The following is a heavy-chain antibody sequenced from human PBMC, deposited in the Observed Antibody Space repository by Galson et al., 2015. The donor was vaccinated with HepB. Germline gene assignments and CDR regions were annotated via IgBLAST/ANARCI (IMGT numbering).Heavy chain of an antibody. D-gene: IGHD6-19*01. J-gene: IGHJ4*02. Sequence: SLRLSCAASGFTFSSYAMNWVRQAPGKGLEWVSGIRDNGGTTYYADSVKGRFTISRDNSKNTLYLQMNSLRAEDTAVFYCAKGGSGWYILDNWGQGTLVTVSS. V-gene: IGHV3-23*01. CDR2: IRDNGGTT. CDR1: GFTFSSYA. CDR3: AKGGSGWYILDN.